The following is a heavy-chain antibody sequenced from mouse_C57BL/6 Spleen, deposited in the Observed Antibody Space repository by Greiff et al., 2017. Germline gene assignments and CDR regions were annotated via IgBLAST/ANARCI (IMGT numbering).Heavy chain of an antibody. V-gene: IGHV1-80*01. J-gene: IGHJ2*01. CDR1: GYAFSSYW. CDR3: ARSTGTRDFDY. Sequence: QVQLKESGAELVKPGASVKISCKASGYAFSSYWMNWVKQRPGKGLEWIGQIYPGDGDTNYNGKFKGKATLTADKSSSTAYMQLSSLTSEDSAVYFCARSTGTRDFDYWGQGTTLTGSS. D-gene: IGHD4-1*02. CDR2: IYPGDGDT.